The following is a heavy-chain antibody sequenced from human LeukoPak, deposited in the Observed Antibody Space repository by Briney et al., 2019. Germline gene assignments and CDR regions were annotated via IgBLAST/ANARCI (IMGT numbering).Heavy chain of an antibody. CDR1: GFTVSSNY. CDR3: ASTEGRYPLYYYYMDV. J-gene: IGHJ6*03. V-gene: IGHV3-7*01. D-gene: IGHD2-15*01. CDR2: IKQDGSEK. Sequence: GGSLRLSCSASGFTVSSNYMSWVRQAPGKGLEWVANIKQDGSEKYYVDSVKGRFTISRDNAKNSLYLQMNSLRAEDTAVYYCASTEGRYPLYYYYMDVWGKGTTVTVSS.